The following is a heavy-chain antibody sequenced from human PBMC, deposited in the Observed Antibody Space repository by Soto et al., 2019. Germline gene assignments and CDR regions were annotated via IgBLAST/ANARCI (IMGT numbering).Heavy chain of an antibody. J-gene: IGHJ3*02. CDR3: ARVGGNSNDAFDI. CDR1: GGSISSGDYY. D-gene: IGHD2-21*02. CDR2: IYYSGST. Sequence: NPSETLSLTCTVSGGSISSGDYYWSWIRQPPGRGLEWIGYIYYSGSTYYNPSLKSRVTISVDTSKNQFSLKLSSVAAADTAVYYCARVGGNSNDAFDIWGKGTMVTVSS. V-gene: IGHV4-30-4*01.